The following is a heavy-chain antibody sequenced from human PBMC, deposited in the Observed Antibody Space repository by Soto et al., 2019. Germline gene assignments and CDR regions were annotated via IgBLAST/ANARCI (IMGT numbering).Heavy chain of an antibody. CDR2: ISYDGSNK. V-gene: IGHV3-30-3*01. CDR1: GFTFSSYA. J-gene: IGHJ6*02. Sequence: PGGSLRLSCAASGFTFSSYAMHWVRQAPGKGLEWVAVISYDGSNKYYADSVKGRFTISRDNSKNTLYLQMNSLRAEDTAVYYCASLSTGSGLYYYGMDVWGQGTTVTVSS. CDR3: ASLSTGSGLYYYGMDV. D-gene: IGHD3-9*01.